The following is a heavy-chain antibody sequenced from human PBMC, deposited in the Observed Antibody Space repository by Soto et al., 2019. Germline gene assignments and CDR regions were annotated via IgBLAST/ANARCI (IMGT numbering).Heavy chain of an antibody. J-gene: IGHJ4*02. Sequence: EVQLLESGGGLVLPGGSLRLSCAASGFTFSSYAMSWVRQAPGKGLEWVSLISGGGGSTKYADSVKGRFTISRDNSKNTLYLQMNSLRAEDTAVYYCAKVAPYYYDSSGYSESYWGQGTLVTVSS. V-gene: IGHV3-23*01. CDR2: ISGGGGST. CDR1: GFTFSSYA. D-gene: IGHD3-22*01. CDR3: AKVAPYYYDSSGYSESY.